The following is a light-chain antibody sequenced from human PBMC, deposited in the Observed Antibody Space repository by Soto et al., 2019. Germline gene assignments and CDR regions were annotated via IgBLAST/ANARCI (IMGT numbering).Light chain of an antibody. CDR1: QSLNRW. J-gene: IGKJ1*01. CDR2: DAS. V-gene: IGKV1-5*01. CDR3: HQYKTYST. Sequence: DIEMSQSPSSLSASVGDRVTITCRASQSLNRWLAWYQQKPGKAPKLLIYDASSLQSGVPSRFSGTGSETECTLTITDLQADDLATYFCHQYKTYSTFGQGTKVDIK.